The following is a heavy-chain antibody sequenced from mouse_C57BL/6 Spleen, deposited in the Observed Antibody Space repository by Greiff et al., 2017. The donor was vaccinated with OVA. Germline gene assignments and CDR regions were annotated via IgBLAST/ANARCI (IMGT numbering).Heavy chain of an antibody. CDR3: VIYDYDRDYAMDY. CDR2: IRSKSNNYAT. D-gene: IGHD2-4*01. CDR1: GFSFNTYA. V-gene: IGHV10-1*01. Sequence: EVKLVESGGGLVQPKGSLKLSCAASGFSFNTYAMNWVRQAPGKGLEWVARIRSKSNNYATYYADSVKDRFTISRDDSESMLYLQMNNLKTEDTAMYYCVIYDYDRDYAMDYWGQGTSVTVSS. J-gene: IGHJ4*01.